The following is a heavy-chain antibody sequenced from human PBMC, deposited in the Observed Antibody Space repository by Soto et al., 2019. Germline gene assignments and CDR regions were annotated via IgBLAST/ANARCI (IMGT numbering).Heavy chain of an antibody. CDR1: GFTFSSYG. V-gene: IGHV3-30*18. J-gene: IGHJ6*02. CDR3: AKDPLLSFGFEEWPNSGDYYYYGMDV. Sequence: GGSLRLSCAASGFTFSSYGMHWVRQAPGKGLEWVAVISYDGSNKYYADSVKGRFTISRDNSKNTLYLQMNSLRAEDTAVYYCAKDPLLSFGFEEWPNSGDYYYYGMDVWGQGTTVTVSS. CDR2: ISYDGSNK. D-gene: IGHD3-10*01.